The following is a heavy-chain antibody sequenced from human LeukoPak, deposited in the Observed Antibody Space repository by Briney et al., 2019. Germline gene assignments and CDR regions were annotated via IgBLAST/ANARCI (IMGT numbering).Heavy chain of an antibody. CDR1: GYSISSGYY. CDR3: ARGSATVTIDAFDI. J-gene: IGHJ3*02. Sequence: SETLSLTCTVSGYSISSGYYWGWIRQPPGKGLEWIGSIYHSGSTYYNPSLKSRVTISVDTSKNQFSLKLSSVTAADTAVYYCARGSATVTIDAFDIWGQGTMVTVSS. V-gene: IGHV4-38-2*02. CDR2: IYHSGST. D-gene: IGHD4-17*01.